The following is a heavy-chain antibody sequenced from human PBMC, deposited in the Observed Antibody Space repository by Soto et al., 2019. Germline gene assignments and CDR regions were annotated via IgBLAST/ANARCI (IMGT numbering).Heavy chain of an antibody. V-gene: IGHV3-33*01. J-gene: IGHJ4*02. CDR2: IWYDGSNK. CDR1: GFTFSSYG. Sequence: QVQLVESGGGVVQPGRSLRLSCAASGFTFSSYGMHWVRQAPGKGLEWVAVIWYDGSNKYYADSVKGRFTISRDNSKNTLYLQMNSLRAEDTAVYYCARDGPGVAIDYWGQGTLVTVSS. CDR3: ARDGPGVAIDY. D-gene: IGHD7-27*01.